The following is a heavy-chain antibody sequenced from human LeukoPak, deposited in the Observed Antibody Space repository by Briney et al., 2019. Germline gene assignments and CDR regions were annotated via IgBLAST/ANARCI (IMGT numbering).Heavy chain of an antibody. CDR2: IYHSGST. CDR1: GYSLSRVYY. CDR3: AREHVSYYDSSGFFDY. J-gene: IGHJ4*02. V-gene: IGHV4-38-2*02. D-gene: IGHD3-22*01. Sequence: PSETLSLTCTVSGYSLSRVYYWGWIPQPPEKGLEWIGSIYHSGSTYYNPSLKSRVTISVDTSKNQLSLKLSSVTAADTAVYYCAREHVSYYDSSGFFDYWGQGTLVTVSS.